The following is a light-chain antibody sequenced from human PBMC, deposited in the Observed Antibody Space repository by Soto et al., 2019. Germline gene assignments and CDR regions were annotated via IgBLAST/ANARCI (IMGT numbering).Light chain of an antibody. V-gene: IGLV2-11*01. Sequence: QSVLTQPRSVSGSPGQSVTISCTGTSSDVGGYNYVSWYQQHPGQAPKLMIYDVTKRPSGVPDRFSGSKSGNTACLSISGLQAEDEADYYCCSYGGGYTPLLFGGGTKVTVL. CDR1: SSDVGGYNY. J-gene: IGLJ2*01. CDR2: DVT. CDR3: CSYGGGYTPLL.